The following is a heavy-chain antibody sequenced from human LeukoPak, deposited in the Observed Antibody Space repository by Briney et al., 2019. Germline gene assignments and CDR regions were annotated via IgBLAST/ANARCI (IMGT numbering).Heavy chain of an antibody. J-gene: IGHJ4*02. CDR1: GGSVSSGSYY. Sequence: SETLSLTCIVSGGSVSSGSYYWSWIRQPPGKGLEWIGYIYYSASTYYNPSLKSRVTISVDTSNNQFSLKLSSVTAADTAVYYCARGSRGYSYGWGQGTLVTVSS. CDR3: ARGSRGYSYG. V-gene: IGHV4-61*01. D-gene: IGHD5-18*01. CDR2: IYYSAST.